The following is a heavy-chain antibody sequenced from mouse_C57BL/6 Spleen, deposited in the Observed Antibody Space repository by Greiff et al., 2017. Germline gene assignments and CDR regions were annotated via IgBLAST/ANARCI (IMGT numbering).Heavy chain of an antibody. CDR3: SREGLGPYYYAMDY. V-gene: IGHV1-64*01. Sequence: QVQLQQPGAELVKPGASVKLSCKASGYTFTSSWMHWVKQRPGPGLEWIGMIHPNSGSTNYNEKFKSKATLTVDKSSSTAYMQLSSLTSEDSAVYDCSREGLGPYYYAMDYWGQGTSVTVSA. CDR1: GYTFTSSW. J-gene: IGHJ4*01. CDR2: IHPNSGST. D-gene: IGHD3-3*01.